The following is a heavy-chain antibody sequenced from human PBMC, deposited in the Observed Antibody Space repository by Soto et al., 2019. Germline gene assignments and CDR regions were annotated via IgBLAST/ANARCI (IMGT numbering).Heavy chain of an antibody. V-gene: IGHV4-30-4*01. CDR3: ARVGRGEYYYDSSGYYDY. J-gene: IGHJ4*02. CDR1: GGSISSGDYY. Sequence: QVQLQESGPGLVKPSQTLSLTCTVSGGSISSGDYYWSWIRQPPGKGLEWIGYIYYSGSTYYNPSLKSRVTISVDTSKNQFSLKLSSVTAADTAVYYCARVGRGEYYYDSSGYYDYWGQGTLVTVSS. CDR2: IYYSGST. D-gene: IGHD3-22*01.